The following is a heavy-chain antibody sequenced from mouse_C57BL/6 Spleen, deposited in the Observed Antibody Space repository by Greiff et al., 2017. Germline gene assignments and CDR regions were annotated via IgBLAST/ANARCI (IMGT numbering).Heavy chain of an antibody. V-gene: IGHV1-59*01. CDR1: GYTFTSYW. CDR3: ARWLLPWYFDY. D-gene: IGHD2-3*01. Sequence: QVQLQQPGAELVRPGTSVKLSCKASGYTFTSYWMHWVKQRPGQGLEWIGVIDPSDSYTNYNQKFKGKATLTVDTSSSTAYMQLSSLTSEDSAVYYCARWLLPWYFDYWGQGTTLTVSS. CDR2: IDPSDSYT. J-gene: IGHJ2*01.